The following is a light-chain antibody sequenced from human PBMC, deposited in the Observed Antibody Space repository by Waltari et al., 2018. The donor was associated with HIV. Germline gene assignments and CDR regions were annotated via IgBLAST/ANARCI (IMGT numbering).Light chain of an antibody. V-gene: IGLV1-40*01. J-gene: IGLJ3*02. CDR1: KSNIGAGHD. Sequence: QSLLTQPPSVSATPGQRITISCTGNKSNIGAGHDVHWYRQLQGTAPRLLIFANSNRPSGVPDRISGSKSTASASLAITGLQAEDEGYYYCQSSDIRLHGLWVFGGGTEVTVL. CDR3: QSSDIRLHGLWV. CDR2: ANS.